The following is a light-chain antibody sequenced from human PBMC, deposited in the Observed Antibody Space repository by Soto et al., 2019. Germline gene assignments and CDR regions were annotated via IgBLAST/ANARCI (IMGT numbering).Light chain of an antibody. V-gene: IGKV3-15*01. CDR1: QSVSSN. CDR2: GAS. CDR3: LQYFNWPPLT. J-gene: IGKJ4*01. Sequence: ETVMTQSPATLSVSPGERATLSCRASQSVSSNLAWYQQKPGQAPRLLIYGASTRATGIPARFNGSGSGTEFTLTVSSLQSEDFAVYYCLQYFNWPPLTFGGGTKVDIK.